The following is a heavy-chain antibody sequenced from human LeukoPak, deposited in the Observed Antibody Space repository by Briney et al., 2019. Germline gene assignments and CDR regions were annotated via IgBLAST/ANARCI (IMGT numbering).Heavy chain of an antibody. CDR3: ARFPGADYFDS. D-gene: IGHD3-10*01. J-gene: IGHJ4*02. CDR1: GFTFSSYE. Sequence: GGSLRLSCAASGFTFSSYEMNWVRQAPGKGLEWVSYISSSGSTIYSADSVKGRFTISRDNTKNSLYLQMNSLRAEDTAVYYCARFPGADYFDSWGQGTLVTVSS. CDR2: ISSSGSTI. V-gene: IGHV3-48*03.